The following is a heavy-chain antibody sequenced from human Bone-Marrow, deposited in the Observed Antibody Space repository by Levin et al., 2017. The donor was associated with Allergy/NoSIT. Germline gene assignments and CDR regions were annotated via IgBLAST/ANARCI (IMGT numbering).Heavy chain of an antibody. D-gene: IGHD1-7*01. V-gene: IGHV3-23*01. Sequence: GGSLRLSCAASGFTFSKFAMSWVRQAPGKGLEWVSSMSGSDGSTNYADSVKGRFTISRDNSKNTLYLQMNSLRAEDTAVYYCAKDREALELPNKYFDHWGQGTLVAVSS. J-gene: IGHJ4*02. CDR2: MSGSDGST. CDR3: AKDREALELPNKYFDH. CDR1: GFTFSKFA.